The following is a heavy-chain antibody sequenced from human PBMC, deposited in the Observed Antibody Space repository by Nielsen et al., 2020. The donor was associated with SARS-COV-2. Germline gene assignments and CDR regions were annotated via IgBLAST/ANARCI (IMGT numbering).Heavy chain of an antibody. D-gene: IGHD2-15*01. CDR3: ALCSGGSSYFDY. Sequence: RVSCKGAGDSFTIDWIGWDRQMSVKGLAWMGINYPGDSDTRYSPSLQGQVTISADKSISDAFLQWSSLNASVSAMYYCALCSGGSSYFDYWGQGTLVTVSS. V-gene: IGHV5-51*01. J-gene: IGHJ4*02. CDR1: GDSFTIDW. CDR2: NYPGDSDT.